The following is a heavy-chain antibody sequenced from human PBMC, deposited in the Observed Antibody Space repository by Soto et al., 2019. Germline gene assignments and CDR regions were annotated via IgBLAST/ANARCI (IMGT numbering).Heavy chain of an antibody. V-gene: IGHV1-46*03. CDR1: GFTFTSYF. J-gene: IGHJ1*01. D-gene: IGHD2-2*01. CDR3: ARGGVVPTAFEYFRH. CDR2: INPSGGST. Sequence: ASVKVSCKASGFTFTSYFMHWVRQAPGQGLEWMGIINPSGGSTNYAQKFQGRVTMTRDTSTSTVYLELSRLRSEDTAVYYCARGGVVPTAFEYFRHWGQGSLVTVSS.